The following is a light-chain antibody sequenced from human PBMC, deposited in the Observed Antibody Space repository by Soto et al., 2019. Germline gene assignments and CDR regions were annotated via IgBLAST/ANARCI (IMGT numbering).Light chain of an antibody. J-gene: IGLJ2*01. CDR2: EVI. CDR1: SSDVGTYNL. Sequence: QSVLTQPASVSGSPGQSITISCTGSSSDVGTYNLVSWYQHHPGKAPKLMISEVIKRPSGVSNRFSGSKSGNTASLTISGLQAEDEADYYCCSYAGSSIFVFGGRTKLTVL. V-gene: IGLV2-23*02. CDR3: CSYAGSSIFV.